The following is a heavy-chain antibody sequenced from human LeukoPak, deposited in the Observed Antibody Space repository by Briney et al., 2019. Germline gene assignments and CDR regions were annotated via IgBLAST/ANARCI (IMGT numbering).Heavy chain of an antibody. CDR1: GFTFSSYA. CDR3: ARDSVGATQNSVWFDP. V-gene: IGHV3-64*01. CDR2: ISSNGGST. Sequence: GGSLRLSCAASGFTFSSYAMHWVRQAPGKGLEYVSAISSNGGSTYYANSVKGRFTISRDNSKNTLYLQMSSLRAEDMAVYYCARDSVGATQNSVWFDPWGQGTLVTVSS. D-gene: IGHD1-26*01. J-gene: IGHJ5*02.